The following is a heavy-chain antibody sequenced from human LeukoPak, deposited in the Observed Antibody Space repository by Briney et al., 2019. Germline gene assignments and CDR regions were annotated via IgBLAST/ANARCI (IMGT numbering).Heavy chain of an antibody. V-gene: IGHV4-39*01. CDR3: ARQGGDYGSEYFQH. D-gene: IGHD4-17*01. CDR2: IYYSGST. J-gene: IGHJ1*01. Sequence: SETLSLTCTVSGGSISSSSYYWGWIRQPPRKGLECIGSIYYSGSTYYNPSLKSRVTISVDTSKNQFSLKLSSVTAADTAVYYCARQGGDYGSEYFQHWGQGTLVTVSS. CDR1: GGSISSSSYY.